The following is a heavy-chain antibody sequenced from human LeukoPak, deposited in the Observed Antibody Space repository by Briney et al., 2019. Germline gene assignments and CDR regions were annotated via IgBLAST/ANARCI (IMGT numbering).Heavy chain of an antibody. J-gene: IGHJ4*02. V-gene: IGHV1-46*01. CDR2: INPSGGST. D-gene: IGHD2-2*02. Sequence: ASVKVSCKASGYTFTSYYMHWVRQAPGQGLEWMGIINPSGGSTSYAQKFQGRVTMTRDTSTSTVYMGLSSLRSEDTAVYYCARALYCSSTSCYTDFDYWGQGTLVTVSS. CDR3: ARALYCSSTSCYTDFDY. CDR1: GYTFTSYY.